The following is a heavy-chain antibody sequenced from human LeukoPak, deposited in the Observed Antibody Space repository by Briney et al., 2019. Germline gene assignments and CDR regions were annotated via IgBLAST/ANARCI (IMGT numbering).Heavy chain of an antibody. CDR3: ATPLDYYDSSGYHQGGD. D-gene: IGHD3-22*01. V-gene: IGHV3-7*03. J-gene: IGHJ4*02. CDR2: IKQDGSKK. Sequence: GGSLRLSCAASGFTFSSYAMSWVRQAPGKGLEWVANIKQDGSKKNYVDSVKGRFTISRDNAKNSLYLQMNSPRADDTAVYYCATPLDYYDSSGYHQGGDWGQGTLVTVSS. CDR1: GFTFSSYA.